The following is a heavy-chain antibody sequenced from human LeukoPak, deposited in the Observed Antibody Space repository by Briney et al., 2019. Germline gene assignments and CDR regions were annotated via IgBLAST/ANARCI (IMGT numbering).Heavy chain of an antibody. CDR3: ARDWNGSGTAFDH. V-gene: IGHV3-7*05. J-gene: IGHJ4*02. CDR2: LEVDGTEK. D-gene: IGHD1-1*01. Sequence: PGGSLRLSCAASGFSFSAYWMSWVRQAPGKGLEWVVHLEVDGTEKYYVDSVKGRSTISRDNAKNSLSLQMSGLRAEDTAVYYCARDWNGSGTAFDHWGQGTLVTVSS. CDR1: GFSFSAYW.